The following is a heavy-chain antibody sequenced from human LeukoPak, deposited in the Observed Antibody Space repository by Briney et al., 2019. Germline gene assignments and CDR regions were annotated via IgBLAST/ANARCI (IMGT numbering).Heavy chain of an antibody. V-gene: IGHV1-2*02. Sequence: ASVKVSCKASGYTFTGYYMHWVRQAPGQGLEWMGWINPNSGITNFAQKFQDRVSMTRDTSISTLHMELSRLTSDDTAVYYCARDRLSYFDSSDYWDFDSWGQGTLVTVSS. CDR1: GYTFTGYY. CDR3: ARDRLSYFDSSDYWDFDS. CDR2: INPNSGIT. D-gene: IGHD3-22*01. J-gene: IGHJ4*02.